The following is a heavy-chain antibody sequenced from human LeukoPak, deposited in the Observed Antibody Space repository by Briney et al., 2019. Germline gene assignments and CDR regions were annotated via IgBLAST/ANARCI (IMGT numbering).Heavy chain of an antibody. D-gene: IGHD3-9*01. CDR3: ARAGGVLRYFDWPSRGMDV. Sequence: SVKVSCKASGYTFTSYDINWVRQATGQGLEWMGGIIPIFGTANYAQKFQGRVTITTDESTSTAYMELGSLRSEDTAVYYCARAGGVLRYFDWPSRGMDVWGKGTTVTVSS. J-gene: IGHJ6*03. CDR2: IIPIFGTA. V-gene: IGHV1-69*05. CDR1: GYTFTSYD.